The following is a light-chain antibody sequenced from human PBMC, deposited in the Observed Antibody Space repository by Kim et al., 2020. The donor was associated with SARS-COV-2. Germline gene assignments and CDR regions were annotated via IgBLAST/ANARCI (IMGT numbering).Light chain of an antibody. V-gene: IGKV3-20*01. CDR1: PFVFSTC. CDR2: SAS. J-gene: IGKJ2*01. Sequence: PGERAPLSCRASPFVFSTCVACYKQKPGQAPRLLIYSASTRATAIPDRFSGSGSGTDFTLSISRLEPEESAVYYCQQYGIAPPYTLGQGTKLEI. CDR3: QQYGIAPPYT.